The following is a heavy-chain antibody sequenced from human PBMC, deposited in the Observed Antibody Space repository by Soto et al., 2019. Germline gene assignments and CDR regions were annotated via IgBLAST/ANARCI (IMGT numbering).Heavy chain of an antibody. CDR2: IWYDGSNE. J-gene: IGHJ4*02. V-gene: IGHV3-33*01. CDR1: RFTFKTYG. CDR3: ARHLHNFDC. Sequence: QVQLVESGGGVVQPGRSLRLSCEVSRFTFKTYGMHWVRQAPGKGLEWVAVIWYDGSNEFYADSVKGRFTISRDNSKNALYLQMNSLRAEDTAVYYCARHLHNFDCWGQGTLVTVSS. D-gene: IGHD3-3*02.